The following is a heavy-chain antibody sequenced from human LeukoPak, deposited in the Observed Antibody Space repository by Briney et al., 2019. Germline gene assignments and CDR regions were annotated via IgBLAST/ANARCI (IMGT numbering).Heavy chain of an antibody. D-gene: IGHD3-22*01. Sequence: ASVKVSCKASGYTFTSYYMHWVRQAPGQGLERMGIINPSGGSTSYAQKFQGRVTMTRDTSTSTVYMELSSLRSEDTAVYYCARDDYYYDSSGYYYYFDYWGQGTLVTVSS. J-gene: IGHJ4*02. CDR2: INPSGGST. CDR1: GYTFTSYY. V-gene: IGHV1-46*01. CDR3: ARDDYYYDSSGYYYYFDY.